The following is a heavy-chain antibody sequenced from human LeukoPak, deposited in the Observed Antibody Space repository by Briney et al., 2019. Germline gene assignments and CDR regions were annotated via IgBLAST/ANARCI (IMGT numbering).Heavy chain of an antibody. CDR3: ARDMYGSGSYPYYYYYGMDV. CDR1: GFTFSSYS. Sequence: PGGSLRLSCAASGFTFSSYSMNWVRQAPGKGLEWVSSISSSSSYIYYADSVKGRFTISRDNAKNSLYLQMNSLRAEDTAVYYCARDMYGSGSYPYYYYYGMDVWGQGTTVTVSS. V-gene: IGHV3-21*01. D-gene: IGHD3-10*01. CDR2: ISSSSSYI. J-gene: IGHJ6*02.